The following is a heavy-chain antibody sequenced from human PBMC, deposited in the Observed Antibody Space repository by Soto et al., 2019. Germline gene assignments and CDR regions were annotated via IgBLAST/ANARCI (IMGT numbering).Heavy chain of an antibody. J-gene: IGHJ3*02. Sequence: PGESLKISCKGSGYSFATYWISWVRQMPGKGLEWMGRIDPSDSYTKNSPSFRGHVTISADKSISTAYLQWSSLKASDTAMYYCARLLNYHDSSGYYSAFDIWGQGTMVTVSS. CDR2: IDPSDSYT. V-gene: IGHV5-10-1*01. CDR1: GYSFATYW. D-gene: IGHD3-22*01. CDR3: ARLLNYHDSSGYYSAFDI.